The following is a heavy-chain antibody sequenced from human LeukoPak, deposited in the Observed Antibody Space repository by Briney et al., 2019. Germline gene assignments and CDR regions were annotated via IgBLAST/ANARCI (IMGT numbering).Heavy chain of an antibody. V-gene: IGHV3-64D*06. CDR3: VRGTGY. J-gene: IGHJ4*02. CDR2: ISSNGDNT. Sequence: GGSLRLSCAASGFTFSRYWMTWVRQAPGKGLEYVSAISSNGDNTYYADSVKGRFTISRDNSKNTLYLQMSSLRADDTAVYYCVRGTGYWGQGTLVTVSS. CDR1: GFTFSRYW.